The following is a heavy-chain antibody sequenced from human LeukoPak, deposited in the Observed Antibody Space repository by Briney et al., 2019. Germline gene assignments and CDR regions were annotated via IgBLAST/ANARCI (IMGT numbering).Heavy chain of an antibody. CDR2: ISGSGGRT. Sequence: GGSLRLSCAVSGITLSNYGMSWVRQAPGKGLEWVAGISGSGGRTNYADAVKGRFAISRDNAKNTLFLQMNSLRVEDTAVYFCAKRGVVIRVILVGFHKEAYYFDSWGQGALVTVSS. D-gene: IGHD3-22*01. CDR1: GITLSNYG. V-gene: IGHV3-23*01. CDR3: AKRGVVIRVILVGFHKEAYYFDS. J-gene: IGHJ4*02.